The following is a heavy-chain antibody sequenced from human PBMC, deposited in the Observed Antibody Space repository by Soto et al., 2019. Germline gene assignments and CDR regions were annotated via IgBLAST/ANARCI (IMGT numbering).Heavy chain of an antibody. V-gene: IGHV2-5*02. Sequence: QITLKESGPTLVKPTQTLTLTCTLSGFSLSTSGVGVAWLRQPPGKALEWLALIYWDDDKRYSPSLKSRLTVTKDTSNNQVVLTMTNMHPVDTGTYFCEHRAPGVVGEPPRKGFHPWGQGTLVTVSS. CDR1: GFSLSTSGVG. CDR2: IYWDDDK. D-gene: IGHD4-17*01. CDR3: EHRAPGVVGEPPRKGFHP. J-gene: IGHJ5*02.